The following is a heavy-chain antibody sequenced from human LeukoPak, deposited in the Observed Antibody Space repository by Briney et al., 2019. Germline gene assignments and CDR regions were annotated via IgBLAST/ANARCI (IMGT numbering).Heavy chain of an antibody. J-gene: IGHJ5*02. CDR2: IYLGDSDT. CDR3: ARLHASETFLSYSWFDP. V-gene: IGHV5-51*01. CDR1: GYSFPNYW. Sequence: GESLKISCKGSGYSFPNYWIGWVRQMPGKGLEWMGLIYLGDSDTRYSPSFQGHVTISADKSINTAYLQWSSLKASDTAMYYCARLHASETFLSYSWFDPWGQGTLVTVSS. D-gene: IGHD3-10*01.